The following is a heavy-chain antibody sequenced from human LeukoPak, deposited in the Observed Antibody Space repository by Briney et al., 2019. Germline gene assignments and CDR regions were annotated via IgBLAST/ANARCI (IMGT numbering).Heavy chain of an antibody. Sequence: GGSLRLSCAASGFTFSRNATHWVRQAPGKGLEWVAFIQYDGSNKYYADSVKGRFTISRDNSKNTLYLQMNSLRAEDTAVYYCAKEGRGYTYGPYFEYWGQGTLVTVSS. CDR3: AKEGRGYTYGPYFEY. V-gene: IGHV3-30*02. J-gene: IGHJ4*02. CDR2: IQYDGSNK. CDR1: GFTFSRNA. D-gene: IGHD5-18*01.